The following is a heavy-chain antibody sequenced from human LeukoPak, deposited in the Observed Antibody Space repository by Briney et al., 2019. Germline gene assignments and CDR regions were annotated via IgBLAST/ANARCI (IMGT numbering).Heavy chain of an antibody. CDR3: ARDQEGFDY. CDR2: IYPRDGST. CDR1: GYTFTSNY. V-gene: IGHV1-46*01. J-gene: IGHJ4*02. Sequence: ASVKVSCKASGYTFTSNYIHWVRQAPGQGLEWMGMIYPRDGSTSYAQKFQGRVTVTRDTSTSTVHMELSGLKSEDTAVYYCARDQEGFDYWGQGTLVTVSS.